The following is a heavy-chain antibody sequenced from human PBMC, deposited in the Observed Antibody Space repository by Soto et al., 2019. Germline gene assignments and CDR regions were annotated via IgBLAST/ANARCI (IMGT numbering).Heavy chain of an antibody. CDR2: INVGNGNT. CDR3: AREKWASRSRWLDP. J-gene: IGHJ5*02. V-gene: IGHV1-3*01. Sequence: ASVKVSCKASGYTYISYSMHWVRQAPGQRLEWMGWINVGNGNTKYSQNLQGRVTIYQDTSASTAYMELSSLTSEDTAVYYCAREKWASRSRWLDPWGQGTLVTVSS. D-gene: IGHD1-26*01. CDR1: GYTYISYS.